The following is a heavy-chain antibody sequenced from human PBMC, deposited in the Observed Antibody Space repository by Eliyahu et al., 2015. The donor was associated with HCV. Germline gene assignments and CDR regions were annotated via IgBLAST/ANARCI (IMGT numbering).Heavy chain of an antibody. V-gene: IGHV4-39*01. D-gene: IGHD6-13*01. J-gene: IGHJ4*02. CDR3: ARQKQQLVNDY. Sequence: QLQLQASGPGLVKPSETLSLTCIVSGGSISSSDYYWGWVRQPPGKRLEWIGSIYYSGSTYYNPSLKSRVTMSVDTSKDQFSLRLSSVTAADTAVYYCARQKQQLVNDYWGQGTLVTVSS. CDR2: IYYSGST. CDR1: GGSISSSDYY.